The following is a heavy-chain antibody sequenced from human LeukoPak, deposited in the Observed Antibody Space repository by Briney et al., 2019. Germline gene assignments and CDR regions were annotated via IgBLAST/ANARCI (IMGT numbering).Heavy chain of an antibody. D-gene: IGHD3-10*01. Sequence: SETLSLTCAVYGGSFSGYHWSWIRQPPGKGLEWIGSIYYSGSTYYNPSLKSRVTISIDTSKNQFSLKLSSVTAADTAVYYCASEPYGSGSFLGAFDIWGQGTMVTVSS. V-gene: IGHV4-34*01. CDR2: IYYSGST. J-gene: IGHJ3*02. CDR1: GGSFSGYH. CDR3: ASEPYGSGSFLGAFDI.